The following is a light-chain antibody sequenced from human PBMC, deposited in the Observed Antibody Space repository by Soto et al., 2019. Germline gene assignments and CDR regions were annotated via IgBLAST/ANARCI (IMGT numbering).Light chain of an antibody. V-gene: IGKV1-39*01. Sequence: SSLSSSVGDIVTITCRASQSITSYLNWYQQKPGKAPKLLIYAASSLQSGVPSRFSGAGSGTDFTLTISSLQPEDFATYDCQRSYSAPLSFRGGTKV. CDR3: QRSYSAPLS. CDR2: AAS. CDR1: QSITSY. J-gene: IGKJ4*01.